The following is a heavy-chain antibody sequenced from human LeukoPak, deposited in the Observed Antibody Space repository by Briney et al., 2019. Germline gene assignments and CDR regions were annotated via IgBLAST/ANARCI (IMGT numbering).Heavy chain of an antibody. CDR2: IRYDGSNK. CDR3: AKDRGYDILTGSPAFDY. V-gene: IGHV3-30*02. Sequence: GRSLRLSCTASGFTFGDYAMSWFRQAPGKGLEWVAFIRYDGSNKYYADSVKGRFTISRDNSKNTLYLQMNSLRAEDTALYYCAKDRGYDILTGSPAFDYWGQGTLVTVSS. J-gene: IGHJ4*02. CDR1: GFTFGDYA. D-gene: IGHD3-9*01.